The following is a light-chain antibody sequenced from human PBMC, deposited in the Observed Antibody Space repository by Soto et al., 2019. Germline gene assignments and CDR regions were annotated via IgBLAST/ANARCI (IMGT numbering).Light chain of an antibody. Sequence: SYELTQPPSVSVAPGQTARITCGGSKLGSESVHWYRQKPGQAPALVVYDDSDRPSGIPERFSGSNSGHTATLTINRVEAGDEADYYCQVWDSSDNHVVFGGGTKVTVL. CDR2: DDS. CDR1: KLGSES. J-gene: IGLJ3*02. CDR3: QVWDSSDNHVV. V-gene: IGLV3-21*02.